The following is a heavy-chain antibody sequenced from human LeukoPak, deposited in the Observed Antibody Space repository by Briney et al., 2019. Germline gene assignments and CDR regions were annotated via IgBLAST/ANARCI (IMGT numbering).Heavy chain of an antibody. J-gene: IGHJ4*02. CDR3: ARARRSFFNDY. CDR1: GFTFSSYW. CDR2: INSDGSST. V-gene: IGHV3-74*01. Sequence: GGSLRLSCAASGFTFSSYWMHWVRQAPGKGLVWVSRINSDGSSTSYADSVKGRFTMSRDNAKNTLYLQMNSLRAEDTAVYYCARARRSFFNDYWGQGTLVTVSS.